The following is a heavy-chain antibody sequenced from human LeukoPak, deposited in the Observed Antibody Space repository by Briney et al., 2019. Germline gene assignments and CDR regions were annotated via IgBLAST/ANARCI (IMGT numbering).Heavy chain of an antibody. CDR1: GYTFTGYY. Sequence: ASVKVSCKASGYTFTGYYMHWVRQAPGQGLEWMGWINPNSGGTNYAQKFQGRVTMTRDTSISTAYMGLSRLRSDDTAVYYCANSYYDILTGYYITLAYWGQGTLVTVSS. D-gene: IGHD3-9*01. V-gene: IGHV1-2*02. J-gene: IGHJ4*02. CDR2: INPNSGGT. CDR3: ANSYYDILTGYYITLAY.